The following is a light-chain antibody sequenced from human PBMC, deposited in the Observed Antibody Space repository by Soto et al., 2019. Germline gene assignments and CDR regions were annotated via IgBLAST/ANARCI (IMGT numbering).Light chain of an antibody. J-gene: IGKJ4*01. V-gene: IGKV3-15*01. CDR3: QQCRNWPLT. CDR2: DAS. CDR1: QNVYNN. Sequence: EIVMTQSPATLSVSPKEGATHSCKASQNVYNNLAWYQQRPGQPPRLLIYDASTRATGISARFSGSGYGTEFTLTISSLQSEDFAVYFCQQCRNWPLTFGGGTKVDIK.